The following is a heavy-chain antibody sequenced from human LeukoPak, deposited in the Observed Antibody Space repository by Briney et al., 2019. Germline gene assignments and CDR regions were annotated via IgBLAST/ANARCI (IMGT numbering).Heavy chain of an antibody. D-gene: IGHD6-13*01. J-gene: IGHJ6*04. CDR2: MNCNSGAT. Sequence: ASVKVSCKASGFTFTGYYMHWVRQAPGQGLEWMGWMNCNSGATNYAQNFRGRVTMTRDTSINTAYMEVSGLRSDDTAVYYCARDQAYSSSWWDVWGKGTTVTVSS. V-gene: IGHV1-2*02. CDR1: GFTFTGYY. CDR3: ARDQAYSSSWWDV.